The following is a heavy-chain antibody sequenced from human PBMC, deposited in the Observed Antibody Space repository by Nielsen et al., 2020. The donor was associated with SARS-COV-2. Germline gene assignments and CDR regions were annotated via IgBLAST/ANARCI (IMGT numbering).Heavy chain of an antibody. Sequence: GSLRLSCTVSGDSITSNTYYWGWIRQPPGKRLEWIGSVFYTDYTFYNPSLTSRVTISVDASKNQFSLRLSSVTASDTAVYYCARHVDMTAMDYYWGQGTLVTVSS. V-gene: IGHV4-39*01. CDR2: VFYTDYT. CDR1: GDSITSNTYY. CDR3: ARHVDMTAMDYY. J-gene: IGHJ4*02. D-gene: IGHD2-21*02.